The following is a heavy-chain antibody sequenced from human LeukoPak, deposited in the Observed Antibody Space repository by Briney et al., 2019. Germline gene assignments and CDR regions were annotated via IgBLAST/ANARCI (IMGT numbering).Heavy chain of an antibody. J-gene: IGHJ4*02. CDR3: ARGHYYDSVDY. D-gene: IGHD3-22*01. Sequence: SETLSLTCTVSGGSISSYYWSWIWQPPGKGLEWIGYIYYSGSTNYNPSLKSRVTISVDTSKNQFSLKLSSVTAADTAVYYCARGHYYDSVDYWGQGTLVTVSS. CDR2: IYYSGST. V-gene: IGHV4-59*01. CDR1: GGSISSYY.